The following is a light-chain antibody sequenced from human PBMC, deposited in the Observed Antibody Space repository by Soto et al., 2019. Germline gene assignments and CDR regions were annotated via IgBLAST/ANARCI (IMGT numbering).Light chain of an antibody. Sequence: QSVLTQPASVSGSPGQSITISCTGTSSDVGRYNFVSWYQQHPGKAPTLLIYDVSNRPSGVSNRFSGSKSGNTASLTISGLQAEDEADYYCSSYTSITADVFGTGTKVTVL. CDR1: SSDVGRYNF. J-gene: IGLJ1*01. V-gene: IGLV2-14*01. CDR2: DVS. CDR3: SSYTSITADV.